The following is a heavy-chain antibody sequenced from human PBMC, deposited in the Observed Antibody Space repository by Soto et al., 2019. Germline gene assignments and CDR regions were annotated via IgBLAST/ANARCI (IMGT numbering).Heavy chain of an antibody. CDR2: IDHNGRT. D-gene: IGHD3-10*01. CDR3: ARGTLIGSSTRNWFDT. J-gene: IGHJ5*02. Sequence: QVHLEESGPGLVRPSGTLSLTCNVSGVPISSYYWWPWVRQTPGKGMEWIGEIDHNGRTNYNPSLKSRGSLSVDKSKNQFSLNLQSLTAADTAGYYCARGTLIGSSTRNWFDTWGQGTQVTVSS. CDR1: GVPISSYYW. V-gene: IGHV4-4*02.